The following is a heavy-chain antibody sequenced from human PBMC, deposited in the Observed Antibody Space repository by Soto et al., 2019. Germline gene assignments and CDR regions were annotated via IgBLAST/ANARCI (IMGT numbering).Heavy chain of an antibody. CDR3: AKDRGGTMVRGVIYYFDY. V-gene: IGHV3-23*01. D-gene: IGHD3-10*01. J-gene: IGHJ4*02. CDR2: ISGSGGST. CDR1: GFTCSSYA. Sequence: EVQLLESGGGLVQPGGSLRLSCAASGFTCSSYAMSWVRQAPGKGLEWVSAISGSGGSTYYADSVKGRFTISRDNSKNTLYLQMNSLRAEDTAVYYCAKDRGGTMVRGVIYYFDYWGQGTLVTVSS.